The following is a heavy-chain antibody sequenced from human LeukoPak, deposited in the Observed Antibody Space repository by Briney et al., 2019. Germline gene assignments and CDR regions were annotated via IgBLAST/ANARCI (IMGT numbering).Heavy chain of an antibody. V-gene: IGHV4-30-2*01. J-gene: IGHJ4*02. CDR1: GGSISSGGCS. D-gene: IGHD3-10*01. CDR3: ARGGGLYGSGSYYTIDY. CDR2: IYHSGST. Sequence: SETLSLTCAVSGGSISSGGCSWSWIRQPPGKGLEWIGYIYHSGSTYYNPSLKSRVTMSVDTSKNQFSLKLSSVTAADTAVYYCARGGGLYGSGSYYTIDYWGQGTLVTVSS.